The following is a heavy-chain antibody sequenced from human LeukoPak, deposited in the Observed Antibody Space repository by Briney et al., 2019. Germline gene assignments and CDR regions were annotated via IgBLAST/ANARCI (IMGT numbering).Heavy chain of an antibody. D-gene: IGHD6-19*01. CDR2: ISSSGSTI. J-gene: IGHJ4*02. V-gene: IGHV3-48*03. CDR3: ARLGIAVAGDDY. CDR1: GFTFSSYE. Sequence: GGSLRLSCAASGFTFSSYEMNWVRQAPGKGLEWVSYISSSGSTIYYADSVKGRFTISRDNAKNSLYLQMNSLRAEDTAVYYCARLGIAVAGDDYWGQGTLVTVSS.